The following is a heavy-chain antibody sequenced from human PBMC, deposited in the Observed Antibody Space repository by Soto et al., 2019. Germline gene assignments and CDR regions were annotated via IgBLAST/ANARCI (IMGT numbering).Heavy chain of an antibody. D-gene: IGHD3-9*01. CDR3: ARVRYYDCCCSL. CDR2: SDHSGSS. V-gene: IGHV4-30-2*06. J-gene: IGHJ4*02. CDR1: GGSITSAGHA. Sequence: LSLTCTVSGGSITSAGHAWGWGRGSRGNGVERVGYSDHSGSSYYNPSLQSRVTISVDRSKAQFYLTLTSVTAADTACDFCARVRYYDCCCSLWGLRTPFTVSS.